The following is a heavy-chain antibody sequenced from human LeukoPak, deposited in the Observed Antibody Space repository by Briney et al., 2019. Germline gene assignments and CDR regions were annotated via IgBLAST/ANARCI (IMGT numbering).Heavy chain of an antibody. CDR1: GFTFGDYA. D-gene: IGHD6-19*01. CDR2: IRSKAYGGTT. V-gene: IGHV3-49*03. Sequence: GGSLRLFCTASGFTFGDYAMSWFRQAPGKGLEWVGFIRSKAYGGTTEYAASVKGRFTISRDDSKSIAYLQMNSLKTEDTAVYYCTRKQWLVPFDYWGQGTLVTVSS. J-gene: IGHJ4*02. CDR3: TRKQWLVPFDY.